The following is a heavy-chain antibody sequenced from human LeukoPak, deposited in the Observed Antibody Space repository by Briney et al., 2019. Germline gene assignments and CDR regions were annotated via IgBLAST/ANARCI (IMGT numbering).Heavy chain of an antibody. Sequence: SETLSLTCTLSGGSISQYYWSWIRQPPGKGPEWIGYVYRSGNTNYSPSLKSRVTISVDTSKNHFSLNLTSVTAADTAVYYCARVKDFAYSFFDLWGRGTLVTVSS. CDR1: GGSISQYY. CDR2: VYRSGNT. J-gene: IGHJ2*01. V-gene: IGHV4-59*01. CDR3: ARVKDFAYSFFDL.